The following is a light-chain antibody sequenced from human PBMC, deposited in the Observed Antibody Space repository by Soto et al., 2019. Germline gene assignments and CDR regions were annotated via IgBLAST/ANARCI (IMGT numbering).Light chain of an antibody. Sequence: EIHMTQAPSTLSASVGDRVTITCRASQSINAWLAWYQQKPGKAPKLLIYDVSTLASGVPSRFSGSASGTEFTLTISNLESDDFASYYCQQYHRYSTFGQGTKVAIK. CDR1: QSINAW. V-gene: IGKV1-5*01. CDR2: DVS. CDR3: QQYHRYST. J-gene: IGKJ1*01.